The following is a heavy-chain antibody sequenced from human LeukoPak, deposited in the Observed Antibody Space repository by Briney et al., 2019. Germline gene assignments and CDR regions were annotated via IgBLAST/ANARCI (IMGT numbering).Heavy chain of an antibody. CDR3: TRWTPGAGLDLDV. CDR2: FYPGDSNT. V-gene: IGHV5-51*01. J-gene: IGHJ6*02. Sequence: GESLKISCKGSGYSFTSYWIAWVRQMPDKGLEWMGIFYPGDSNTKYSPSFQGQVTFSGDKSISTAFLQWSSLKASDTAVYYCTRWTPGAGLDLDVWGQGTPVTVSS. CDR1: GYSFTSYW. D-gene: IGHD1-26*01.